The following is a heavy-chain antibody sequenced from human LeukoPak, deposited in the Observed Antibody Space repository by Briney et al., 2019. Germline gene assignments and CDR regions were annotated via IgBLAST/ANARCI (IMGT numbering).Heavy chain of an antibody. J-gene: IGHJ4*02. V-gene: IGHV4-39*07. D-gene: IGHD3-10*01. CDR2: IYYSGST. CDR1: GFTVSSNY. Sequence: AGGSLRLSCAASGFTVSSNYMSWIRQPPGKGLEWIGSIYYSGSTYYNPSLKSRVTISVDTSKNQFSLKLSSVTAADTAVYYCARAKQLLWFGESVLDYWGQGTLVTVSS. CDR3: ARAKQLLWFGESVLDY.